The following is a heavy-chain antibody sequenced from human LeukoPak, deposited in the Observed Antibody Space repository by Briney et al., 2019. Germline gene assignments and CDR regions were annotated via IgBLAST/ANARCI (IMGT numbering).Heavy chain of an antibody. V-gene: IGHV3-20*04. CDR3: AREYYGSGSYYNVGY. CDR1: GFTFDDYG. CDR2: INWNGGRT. D-gene: IGHD3-10*01. Sequence: PGGSLRLSCAASGFTFDDYGMSWVRPAPGKGLEWVSGINWNGGRTGYADSVKGRFTISRDNAKKSLYVQMNSLRAEDTALYYCAREYYGSGSYYNVGYWGQGTLVTVSS. J-gene: IGHJ4*02.